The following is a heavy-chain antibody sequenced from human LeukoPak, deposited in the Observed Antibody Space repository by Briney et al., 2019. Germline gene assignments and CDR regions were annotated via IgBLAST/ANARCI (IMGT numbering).Heavy chain of an antibody. V-gene: IGHV3-48*04. CDR3: TRPASPRQHRSGYYGGAC. Sequence: PGGSLRLSCAASGFTFGSHSMHWVRQAPGKGLEWIAYINSGSSPIYYADSVKGRFTISRDNAKNSLYLQMNSLRVEDTAVYFCTRPASPRQHRSGYYGGACWGQGTLVIVSS. D-gene: IGHD5-12*01. J-gene: IGHJ4*02. CDR2: INSGSSPI. CDR1: GFTFGSHS.